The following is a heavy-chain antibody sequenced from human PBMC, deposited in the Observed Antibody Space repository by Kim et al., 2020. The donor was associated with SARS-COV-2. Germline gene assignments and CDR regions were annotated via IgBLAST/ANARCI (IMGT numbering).Heavy chain of an antibody. CDR3: AKDAGSGWYGGIDY. Sequence: AESQKGRFTISLDNSKNTLYLQINSLRAEDTAVYYCAKDAGSGWYGGIDYWGQGTLVTVSS. D-gene: IGHD6-19*01. J-gene: IGHJ4*02. V-gene: IGHV3-23*01.